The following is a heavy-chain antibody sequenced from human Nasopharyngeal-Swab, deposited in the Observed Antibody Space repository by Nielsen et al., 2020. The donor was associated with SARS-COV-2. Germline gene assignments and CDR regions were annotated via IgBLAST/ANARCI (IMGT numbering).Heavy chain of an antibody. V-gene: IGHV3-7*04. CDR2: INEDGSEK. CDR3: ARAGTKGSVDY. D-gene: IGHD2-15*01. CDR1: GFTFSGDW. J-gene: IGHJ4*02. Sequence: GGSLRLSCAASGFTFSGDWMSGVRQAPGKGLEWVANINEDGSEKYCVDSVEGRFTVSRDNAKNSLYLQMNSLTAEDTAVYYCARAGTKGSVDYWGQGTLVTVSS.